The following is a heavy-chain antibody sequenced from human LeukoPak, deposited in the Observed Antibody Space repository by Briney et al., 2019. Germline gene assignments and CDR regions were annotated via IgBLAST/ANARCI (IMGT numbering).Heavy chain of an antibody. CDR2: ISYDGSNK. Sequence: GGSLRLSCAASGFTFSSYGMHWVRQAPGKGLEGVAVISYDGSNKYYADSVKGRFTISRDNSKNTLYLQMNSLRADDTAVYYCARGCYYERSGYCPFDYWGPGTLVTVSS. V-gene: IGHV3-30*03. D-gene: IGHD3-22*01. J-gene: IGHJ4*02. CDR3: ARGCYYERSGYCPFDY. CDR1: GFTFSSYG.